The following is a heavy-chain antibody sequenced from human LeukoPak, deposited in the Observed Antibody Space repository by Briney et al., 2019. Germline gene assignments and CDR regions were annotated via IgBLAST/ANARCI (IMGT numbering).Heavy chain of an antibody. V-gene: IGHV4-39*01. CDR3: ASVTAYYDILTGYFGP. J-gene: IGHJ5*02. CDR2: IYYSGST. CDR1: GGSISSSSYY. Sequence: SETLSLTCTVSGGSISSSSYYLGWIRQPPGKGLEWIGSIYYSGSTYYNPSLKSRVTISVDTSKNQFSLKLSSVTAADTAVYYCASVTAYYDILTGYFGPWGQGTLVTVSS. D-gene: IGHD3-9*01.